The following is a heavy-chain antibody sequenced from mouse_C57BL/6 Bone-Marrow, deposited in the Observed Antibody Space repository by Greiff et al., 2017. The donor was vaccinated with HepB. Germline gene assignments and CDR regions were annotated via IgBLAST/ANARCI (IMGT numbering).Heavy chain of an antibody. D-gene: IGHD2-4*01. CDR2: IRNKANGYTT. Sequence: EVQGVESGGGLVQPGGSLSLSCAASGFTFTDYYMSWVRQPPGKALEWLGFIRNKANGYTTEYSASVKGRFTISRDNSQSILYLQMNALRAEDSATYYCARSANYYDRDGAMDYWGQGTSVTVSS. V-gene: IGHV7-3*01. J-gene: IGHJ4*01. CDR1: GFTFTDYY. CDR3: ARSANYYDRDGAMDY.